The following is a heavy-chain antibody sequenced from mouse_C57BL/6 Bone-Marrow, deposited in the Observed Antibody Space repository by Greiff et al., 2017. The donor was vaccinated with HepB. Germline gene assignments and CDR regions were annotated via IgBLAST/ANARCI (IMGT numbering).Heavy chain of an antibody. Sequence: EVQRVESGGGLVKPGGSLKLSCAASGFTFSDYGMHWVRQAPEKGLEWVAYISSGCSTIYYADTVKGRFTISRDNAKNTLFLQMTSLRSEDTAMYYCASLWKGGFAYWGQGTLVTVSA. V-gene: IGHV5-17*01. J-gene: IGHJ3*01. CDR1: GFTFSDYG. D-gene: IGHD1-1*02. CDR2: ISSGCSTI. CDR3: ASLWKGGFAY.